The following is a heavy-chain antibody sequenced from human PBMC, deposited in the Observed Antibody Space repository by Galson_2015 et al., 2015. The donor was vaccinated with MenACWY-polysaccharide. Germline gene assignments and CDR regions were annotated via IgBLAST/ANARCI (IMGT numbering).Heavy chain of an antibody. J-gene: IGHJ4*02. Sequence: SVKVSCKASGSIFTNYAMHWVRQAPGQSFEWMGWISAGNGRTEYSQKFQDRVTITRDTSASTAYMEVSNLRSEDTAVYYCARDSENLDYWGQGTLVTVSS. V-gene: IGHV1-3*01. CDR2: ISAGNGRT. CDR1: GSIFTNYA. CDR3: ARDSENLDY. D-gene: IGHD6-19*01.